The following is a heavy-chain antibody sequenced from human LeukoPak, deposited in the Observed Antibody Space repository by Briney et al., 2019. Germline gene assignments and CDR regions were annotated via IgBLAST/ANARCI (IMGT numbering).Heavy chain of an antibody. CDR3: ARASPPSSGYYTDY. CDR1: GFTFSSYS. J-gene: IGHJ4*02. CDR2: ISSSSYI. D-gene: IGHD3-22*01. V-gene: IGHV3-21*01. Sequence: GGSLRLSCAASGFTFSSYSMNWVRQAPGKGLEWVSSISSSSYIYYADSMKGRFTISRDNAKNSLYLQMNSLRAEDTAVYYCARASPPSSGYYTDYWGQGTLVTVSS.